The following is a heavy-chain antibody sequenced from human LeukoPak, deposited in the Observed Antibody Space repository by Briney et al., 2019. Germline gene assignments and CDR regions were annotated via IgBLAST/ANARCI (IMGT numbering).Heavy chain of an antibody. D-gene: IGHD1-26*01. CDR2: INHSGST. Sequence: SETLSLTCAVYGGSFSGYYWSWIRQPPGKGLEWIGEINHSGSTNYNPPLKSRATISIDRSKNQFSLKLNSVTAADTAVYYCAREGLGSQSVYWGQGTLVTVSS. CDR3: AREGLGSQSVY. J-gene: IGHJ4*02. V-gene: IGHV4-34*01. CDR1: GGSFSGYY.